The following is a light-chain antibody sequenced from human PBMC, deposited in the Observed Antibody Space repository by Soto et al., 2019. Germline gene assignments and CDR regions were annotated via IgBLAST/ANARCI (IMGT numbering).Light chain of an antibody. Sequence: QSGLTQPDSVSGFPGQSVTISCTGTNSDVGRYNSVSWYQQLRCKAPKIIISAVRQRPSGVPDRFSGSKSGNTASLTISGLQADDEADYFCFSYTDNGNWVFGGGTKVTVL. CDR2: AVR. CDR1: NSDVGRYNS. CDR3: FSYTDNGNWV. V-gene: IGLV2-11*01. J-gene: IGLJ3*02.